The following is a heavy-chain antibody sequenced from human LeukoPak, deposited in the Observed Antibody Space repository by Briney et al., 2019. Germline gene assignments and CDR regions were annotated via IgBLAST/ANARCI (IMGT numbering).Heavy chain of an antibody. Sequence: PGGSLRLSCAASGFTFSSYGMHWVRQAPGKGLEWVAVISYDGSNKYYADSVKGRFTISRDNSKNTLYLQMNSLRAEDTAVYYCAKSGPTVPAAQRGYYYYYYMDVWGKGTTVTISS. J-gene: IGHJ6*03. CDR1: GFTFSSYG. V-gene: IGHV3-30*18. D-gene: IGHD2-2*01. CDR2: ISYDGSNK. CDR3: AKSGPTVPAAQRGYYYYYYMDV.